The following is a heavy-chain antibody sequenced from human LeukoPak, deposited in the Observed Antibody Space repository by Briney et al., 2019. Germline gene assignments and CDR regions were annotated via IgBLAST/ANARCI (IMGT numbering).Heavy chain of an antibody. CDR3: ARGRPPPGRFLPRYYYYGMDV. V-gene: IGHV4-34*01. D-gene: IGHD3-3*01. CDR1: GWSFRGYY. Sequence: SETLFLTCAVYGWSFRGYYWSWIRQPPGKGLEWIGEINHSGSTNYNPSLKSRVTISVDTSKNQFSLKLSSVTAADTAVYYCARGRPPPGRFLPRYYYYGMDVWGQGTTVTVSS. CDR2: INHSGST. J-gene: IGHJ6*02.